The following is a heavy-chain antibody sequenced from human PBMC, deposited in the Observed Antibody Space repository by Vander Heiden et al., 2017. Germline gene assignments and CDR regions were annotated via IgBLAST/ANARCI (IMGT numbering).Heavy chain of an antibody. CDR2: IEPNSGDT. J-gene: IGHJ6*02. Sequence: QVQLVQSGAEVKKPGASVKVSCKASGYTFTGYYMHWVRQAPGKGLEWVGWIEPNSGDTNYAQNFQGRVTMTRDTSISTAYVEVTRLRSDDTAVYYCARGPSSGWYGTVGQGMDVWGQGTTVTVSS. CDR1: GYTFTGYY. V-gene: IGHV1-2*02. CDR3: ARGPSSGWYGTVGQGMDV. D-gene: IGHD6-19*01.